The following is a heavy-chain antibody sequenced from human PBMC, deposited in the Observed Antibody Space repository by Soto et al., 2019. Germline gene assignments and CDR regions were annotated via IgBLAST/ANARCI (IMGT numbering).Heavy chain of an antibody. D-gene: IGHD4-17*01. CDR3: ARTTEMARGFDAFDL. CDR2: IFSDDEK. V-gene: IGHV2-26*01. J-gene: IGHJ3*01. Sequence: TWIRQPPGKALEWLAHIFSDDEKFYSTSLKNRLIISKDTSKSQVVLTVTNLDPVDTATYYCARTTEMARGFDAFDLWGQGTRVTVSS.